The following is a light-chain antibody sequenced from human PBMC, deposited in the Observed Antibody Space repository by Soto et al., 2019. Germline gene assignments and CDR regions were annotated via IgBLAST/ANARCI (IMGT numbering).Light chain of an antibody. Sequence: DIQMTQSPSTLSASIGDRVTITCRASQSIDSWLDWYQLKPGKAPKLLIYRASDLQSGIPSRFSGSGSGTEFTLPISSLQPDDFATYYFQQYPTFSTVDQGNKLEIK. CDR3: QQYPTFST. V-gene: IGKV1-5*03. CDR2: RAS. CDR1: QSIDSW. J-gene: IGKJ2*01.